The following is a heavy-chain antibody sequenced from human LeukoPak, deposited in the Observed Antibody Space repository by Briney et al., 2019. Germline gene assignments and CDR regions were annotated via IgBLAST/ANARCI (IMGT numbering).Heavy chain of an antibody. V-gene: IGHV3-23*01. CDR1: GFTFSNYA. J-gene: IGHJ4*02. CDR2: ISGSTGST. CDR3: AKDLIVSGTATILDY. Sequence: GGSLRLSCAASGFTFSNYAMNWVRQAPGKGLEWVSLISGSTGSTYYADSVKGRFSISRDNSKNTLYLQMNSLRAEDTAVYYCAKDLIVSGTATILDYWGQGTLVTVSS. D-gene: IGHD5-24*01.